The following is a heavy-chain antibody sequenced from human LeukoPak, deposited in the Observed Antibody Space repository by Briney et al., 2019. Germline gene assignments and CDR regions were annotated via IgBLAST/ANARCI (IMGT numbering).Heavy chain of an antibody. CDR3: ARDGEWFGDPNPM. CDR1: GGSISSGGYY. CDR2: IYYSGST. J-gene: IGHJ4*02. V-gene: IGHV4-31*03. D-gene: IGHD3-10*01. Sequence: PSETLSLTCTVSGGSISSGGYYWSWIRQHPGKGLEWIGYIYYSGSTYYNPSLKSRVTISVDTSKNQFSLKLSSVTAADTAVYYCARDGEWFGDPNPMWGQGTLVTVSS.